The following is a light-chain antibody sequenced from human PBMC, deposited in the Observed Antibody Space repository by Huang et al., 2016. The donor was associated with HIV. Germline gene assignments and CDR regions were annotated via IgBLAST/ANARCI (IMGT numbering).Light chain of an antibody. CDR3: QQSSRTPYT. Sequence: DIQMTQSPSSLSASVGDRVTITCRASQSISSDLNWYQQKPGKAPKLLIYAASSLQKGVPSRFSGSGSGTEFTLTISGLETEDFGSYYCQQSSRTPYTFGQGTKVDIK. V-gene: IGKV1-39*01. CDR1: QSISSD. CDR2: AAS. J-gene: IGKJ2*01.